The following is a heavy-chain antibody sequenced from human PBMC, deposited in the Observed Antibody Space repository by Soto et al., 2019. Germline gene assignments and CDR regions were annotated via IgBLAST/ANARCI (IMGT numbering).Heavy chain of an antibody. CDR1: GFTFSSYG. Sequence: GGSLRLSCAASGFTFSSYGMHWVRQAPGKGLEWVAVISYDGSNKYYADSVKGRFTISRDNSKNTLYLQMNSLRAEDTAVYYCANSGGLNSSSWYFHNYYYYYYGMDVWGQGTTVTVSS. J-gene: IGHJ6*02. CDR3: ANSGGLNSSSWYFHNYYYYYYGMDV. CDR2: ISYDGSNK. V-gene: IGHV3-30*18. D-gene: IGHD6-13*01.